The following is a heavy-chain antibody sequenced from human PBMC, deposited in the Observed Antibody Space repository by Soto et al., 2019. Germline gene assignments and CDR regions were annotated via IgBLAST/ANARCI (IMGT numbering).Heavy chain of an antibody. Sequence: EQLVESGGGLVKPGRSLRLSCSGSGFTFSDSAINWFRQAPGKGLEWVGFIRSEIYGGTTDYGGSVRGRFVISRDESKNSVYLQMNSLKTEDTAVYYCVRATYFSDSSGYTRCFDYWGQGTLVTVSS. CDR3: VRATYFSDSSGYTRCFDY. D-gene: IGHD3-22*01. J-gene: IGHJ4*02. CDR1: GFTFSDSA. V-gene: IGHV3-49*05. CDR2: IRSEIYGGTT.